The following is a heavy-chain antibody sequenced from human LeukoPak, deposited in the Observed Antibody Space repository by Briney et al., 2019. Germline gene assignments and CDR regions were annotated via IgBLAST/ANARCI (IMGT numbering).Heavy chain of an antibody. J-gene: IGHJ3*02. D-gene: IGHD4/OR15-4a*01. CDR1: GFTFSSYA. CDR3: ARVGAHDAFHI. Sequence: PGGSLRLSCAASGFTFSSYAMHWVRQAPGKGLEYVSAISSNGGSTYYANSVKGRFSISRDNSKNTLYLQMGSLRAEDMAVYYCARVGAHDAFHIWGHGTMVTVSS. CDR2: ISSNGGST. V-gene: IGHV3-64*01.